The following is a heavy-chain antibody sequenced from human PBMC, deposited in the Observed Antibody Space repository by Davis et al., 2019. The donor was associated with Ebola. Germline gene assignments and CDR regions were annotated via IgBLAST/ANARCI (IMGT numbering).Heavy chain of an antibody. CDR2: ISGSGEST. D-gene: IGHD4-11*01. V-gene: IGHV3-23*01. Sequence: GESLKISCATSEFIFSSYAMSWVRQAPGKGLEWVSSISGSGESTYYADSVKGRFTISRDNSKNTLYLQMNSLRTEDTAVYFCARPHSAATQYGMDVWSQGTTVTVSS. CDR1: EFIFSSYA. CDR3: ARPHSAATQYGMDV. J-gene: IGHJ6*02.